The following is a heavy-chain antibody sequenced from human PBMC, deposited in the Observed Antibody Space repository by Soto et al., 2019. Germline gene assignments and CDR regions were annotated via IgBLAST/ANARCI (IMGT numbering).Heavy chain of an antibody. D-gene: IGHD6-13*01. J-gene: IGHJ4*02. CDR1: GGTFSSYA. CDR3: ASPPMYSSSWYSYYFAY. CDR2: IIPIFGTA. V-gene: IGHV1-69*12. Sequence: QVQLVQSGAEVKKPGSSVKVSCKASGGTFSSYAISWVRQAPGQGLEWMGGIIPIFGTANYAQKFQGRVTITADESTSTAYMELSSLRSEDTAVYYCASPPMYSSSWYSYYFAYWGQGTLVTVSS.